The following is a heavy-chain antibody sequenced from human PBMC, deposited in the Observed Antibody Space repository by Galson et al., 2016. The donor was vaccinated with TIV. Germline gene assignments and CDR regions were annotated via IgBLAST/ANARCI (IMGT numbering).Heavy chain of an antibody. CDR2: LNWNGGST. J-gene: IGHJ6*03. Sequence: LRLSCAASGFTFDDYSMSWVRQAPGKGLEWVSGLNWNGGSTDYADSVQGRFTISRDNAKNSLYLQMNSLRPEDTAMYYCARDGVVDASMDYYYYYYLDVWGKGTTVTVSS. V-gene: IGHV3-20*04. D-gene: IGHD5-18*01. CDR1: GFTFDDYS. CDR3: ARDGVVDASMDYYYYYYLDV.